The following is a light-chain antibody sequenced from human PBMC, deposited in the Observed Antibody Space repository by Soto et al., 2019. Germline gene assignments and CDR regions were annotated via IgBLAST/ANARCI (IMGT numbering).Light chain of an antibody. CDR2: AAS. V-gene: IGKV1-39*01. CDR1: QSISSY. Sequence: DIQMTQSPSSLSASVGDRVTITCRASQSISSYLNWYQQKPGKAPKLLIYAASTLQTGVTSRFSGSGSGTDFTLSISSLQPEDFATYFGQPSYSTPVTFGGGTKVEIK. CDR3: QPSYSTPVT. J-gene: IGKJ4*01.